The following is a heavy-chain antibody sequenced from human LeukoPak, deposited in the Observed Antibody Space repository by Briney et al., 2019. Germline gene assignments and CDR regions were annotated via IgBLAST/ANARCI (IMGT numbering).Heavy chain of an antibody. CDR1: GGSFSGYY. V-gene: IGHV4-34*01. CDR2: INHSGST. CDR3: ARGRSYYYDSSGPDAFDI. D-gene: IGHD3-22*01. Sequence: SETLSLTCAVYGGSFSGYYWSWIRQPPGKGLEWIGEINHSGSTNYNPSLKSRVTISVDTSKNQFSLKLSSVTAADTAVYYCARGRSYYYDSSGPDAFDIWGQGTMVTVSS. J-gene: IGHJ3*02.